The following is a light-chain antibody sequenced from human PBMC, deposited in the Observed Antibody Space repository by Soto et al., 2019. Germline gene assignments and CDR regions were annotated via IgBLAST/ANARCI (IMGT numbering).Light chain of an antibody. V-gene: IGKV3-15*01. CDR1: QSVSIH. CDR3: QQYSNWPPIT. CDR2: DTS. J-gene: IGKJ5*01. Sequence: ETVMTQSPGTLSVSLGERATLSCRASQSVSIHLAWYQQKPGQAPRLLIYDTSTRATGIPARFSGSGSGTEFTLTISSLQSEDFAVYYCQQYSNWPPITFGQGRRPEI.